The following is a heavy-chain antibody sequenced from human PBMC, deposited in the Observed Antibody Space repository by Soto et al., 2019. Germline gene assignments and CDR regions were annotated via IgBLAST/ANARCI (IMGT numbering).Heavy chain of an antibody. D-gene: IGHD3-10*01. V-gene: IGHV4-39*01. CDR2: IYYSGST. J-gene: IGHJ4*02. CDR3: ARQVVELLWFGELLPYYFDY. Sequence: QLQLQESGPGLVKPSETLSLTCTVSGGSISSSSYYWGWIRQPPGKGLEWIGSIYYSGSTYYNPSLKSRVTISVDTSKNQFSLKLSSVTAADTAVYYCARQVVELLWFGELLPYYFDYWGQGTLVTVSS. CDR1: GGSISSSSYY.